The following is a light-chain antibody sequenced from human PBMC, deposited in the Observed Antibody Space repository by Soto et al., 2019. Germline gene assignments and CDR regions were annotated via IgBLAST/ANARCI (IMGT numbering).Light chain of an antibody. V-gene: IGLV1-44*01. J-gene: IGLJ1*01. CDR2: RNS. CDR3: AALDDSMNGYV. CDR1: ISPILINT. Sequence: QSLLTQPPSASRTPGQTFTISFSGSISPILINTLSWYQQLPGTAPKLLIYRNSERPSGVADRCSGSKSVTSASLAISGLQSEDEADYYCAALDDSMNGYVFGTGTKVTVL.